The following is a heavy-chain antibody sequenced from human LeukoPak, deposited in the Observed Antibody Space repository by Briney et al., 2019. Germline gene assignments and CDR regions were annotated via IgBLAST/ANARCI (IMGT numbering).Heavy chain of an antibody. D-gene: IGHD3-9*01. J-gene: IGHJ3*02. CDR1: GFTFSIST. CDR2: IRDDGTTI. CDR3: VRDFIFAFDI. V-gene: IGHV3-48*01. Sequence: GGSLRLSCAASGFTFSISTMNWVRQAPGKGLEWISHIRDDGTTIDYVNSVKGRFTISRDNAKNSLYLQMNSLRAGDTAVYYCVRDFIFAFDIWGQGTVVTVSS.